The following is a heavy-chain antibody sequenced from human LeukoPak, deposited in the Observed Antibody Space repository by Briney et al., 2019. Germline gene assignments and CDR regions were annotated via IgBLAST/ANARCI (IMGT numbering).Heavy chain of an antibody. J-gene: IGHJ6*03. CDR2: IYYSGST. V-gene: IGHV4-59*11. Sequence: PSETLSLTCTVSGGSISSHYWSWIRQPPGKGLEWIGYIYYSGSTNYNPSLKSRVTISVDTSKNQFSLKLSSVTAADTAVYYCARGLSNYGHYYYSYYMDVWGKGTTVTVSS. CDR1: GGSISSHY. D-gene: IGHD4-11*01. CDR3: ARGLSNYGHYYYSYYMDV.